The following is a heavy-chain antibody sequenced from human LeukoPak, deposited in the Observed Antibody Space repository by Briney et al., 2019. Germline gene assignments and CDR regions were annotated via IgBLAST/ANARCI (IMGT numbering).Heavy chain of an antibody. CDR1: GGSISSGGYY. CDR3: ARDRAAATSGPYYYYGMDV. J-gene: IGHJ6*02. V-gene: IGHV4-31*03. CDR2: IYYSGST. D-gene: IGHD6-13*01. Sequence: PSETLSLTCTVSGGSISSGGYYWSWIRQHPGKGLEWIGYIYYSGSTYYNPSLKSRVTISVDTSKNQFSLKLSSVTAADTAVYYCARDRAAATSGPYYYYGMDVWGQGTTVTVSS.